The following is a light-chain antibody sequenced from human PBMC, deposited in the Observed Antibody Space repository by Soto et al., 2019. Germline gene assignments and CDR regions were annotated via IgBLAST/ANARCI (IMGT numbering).Light chain of an antibody. CDR1: SSDVGSYNL. CDR3: CSYAGSSLYV. CDR2: EGS. J-gene: IGLJ1*01. V-gene: IGLV2-23*01. Sequence: ALTQPASVSGSPGQSITISCTGTSSDVGSYNLVSWYQQHPGKAPKLMIYEGSKRPSGVSNRFSGSKSGNTASLTISGLQAEDEADYYCCSYAGSSLYVFGTGTKVTVL.